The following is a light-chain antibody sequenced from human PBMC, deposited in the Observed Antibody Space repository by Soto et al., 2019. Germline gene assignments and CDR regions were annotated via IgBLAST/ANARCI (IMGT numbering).Light chain of an antibody. J-gene: IGKJ5*01. Sequence: IVLTQSPDTLSVSPGEGVTLSCRASQGIGDTLAWYQHKPGQTPRLLIYDAYNRATGIPPRFSGSGSRTDFTLTISSLEPEDSAVYYCQQRHMWPITFGQGTRLEIK. CDR3: QQRHMWPIT. V-gene: IGKV3D-11*01. CDR2: DAY. CDR1: QGIGDT.